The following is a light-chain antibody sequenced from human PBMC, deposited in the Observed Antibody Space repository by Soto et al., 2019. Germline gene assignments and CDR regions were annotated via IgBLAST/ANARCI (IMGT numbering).Light chain of an antibody. CDR1: DFGTYYL. CDR2: EVT. J-gene: IGLJ1*01. CDR3: SSYTNINTRACV. V-gene: IGLV2-14*02. Sequence: QSVLTQPASVSGSPGQSITISCIGSDFGTYYLFSWYQQHPGKAPKLIIYEVTDRPSGVSNRFSGSKSGNTASLTISGLQAEDEAEYYCSSYTNINTRACVFGTGTKLTVL.